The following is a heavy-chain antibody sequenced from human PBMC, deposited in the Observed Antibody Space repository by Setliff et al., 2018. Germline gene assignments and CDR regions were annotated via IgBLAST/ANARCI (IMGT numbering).Heavy chain of an antibody. CDR3: ARATYYYDSSGYFLDAFDI. D-gene: IGHD3-22*01. V-gene: IGHV1-69*05. Sequence: ASVKVSCKASGGTFSSYAISWVRQAPGQGLEWMGGIIPIFGTANYAQKFQGRVTITTDESTSTAYMELSSLRSEDTAVYYCARATYYYDSSGYFLDAFDIWGQGTVVTVSS. CDR2: IIPIFGTA. CDR1: GGTFSSYA. J-gene: IGHJ3*02.